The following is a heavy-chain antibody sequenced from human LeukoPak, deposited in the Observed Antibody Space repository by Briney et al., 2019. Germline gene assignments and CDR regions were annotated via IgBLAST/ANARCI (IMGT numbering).Heavy chain of an antibody. Sequence: SETLSLTCTVSGGSISSGSYYWSWIRQPAGKGLEWIGRIYTSGSTNYNPSLKSRVTISVDTSKNQFSLKLSSVTAADTAVYYCARAPDSPPDYYYYYYMDVWGKGTTVTVSS. V-gene: IGHV4-61*02. J-gene: IGHJ6*03. D-gene: IGHD1-14*01. CDR1: GGSISSGSYY. CDR2: IYTSGST. CDR3: ARAPDSPPDYYYYYYMDV.